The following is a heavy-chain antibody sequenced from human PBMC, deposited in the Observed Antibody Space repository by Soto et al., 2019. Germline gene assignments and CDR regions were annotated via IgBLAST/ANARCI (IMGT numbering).Heavy chain of an antibody. Sequence: XGSLRLSCAASGFTFTRYSMNWVRQAPGKGLEWVSSISSTTNYIYYGDSMKGRFTISRDNAKNSLYLEMNSLRAEDTAVYYCARGSEDLTSNFDYWGQGNLVTVSS. CDR2: ISSTTNYI. CDR1: GFTFTRYS. CDR3: ARGSEDLTSNFDY. J-gene: IGHJ4*02. V-gene: IGHV3-21*06.